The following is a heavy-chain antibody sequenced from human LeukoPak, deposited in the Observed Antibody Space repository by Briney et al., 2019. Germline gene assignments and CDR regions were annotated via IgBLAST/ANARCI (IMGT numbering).Heavy chain of an antibody. V-gene: IGHV4-30-2*01. CDR1: GGSISSGGYY. CDR2: IYHSGST. Sequence: PSETLSLTCTVSGGSISSGGYYWSWIRQPPGKGLEWIGYIYHSGSTYYNPSLKSRVTISVDTSKNQFSLKLSSVTAADTAVYYCARRKGTIFGVPSHWGQGTLVTVSS. J-gene: IGHJ4*02. D-gene: IGHD3-3*01. CDR3: ARRKGTIFGVPSH.